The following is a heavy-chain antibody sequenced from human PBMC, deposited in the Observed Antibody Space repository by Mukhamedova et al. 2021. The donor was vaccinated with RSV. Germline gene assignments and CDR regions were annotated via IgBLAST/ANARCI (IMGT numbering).Heavy chain of an antibody. CDR1: SHA. Sequence: SHAMHWVRQAPGKGLEWVAVISYDGSNKYYADSVKGRFTISRDNSKNTLYVQMNSLRAEDTAVYYCARGIAAAEESKKNWFDPWG. J-gene: IGHJ5*02. CDR3: ARGIAAAEESKKNWFDP. D-gene: IGHD6-13*01. CDR2: ISYDGSNK. V-gene: IGHV3-30*01.